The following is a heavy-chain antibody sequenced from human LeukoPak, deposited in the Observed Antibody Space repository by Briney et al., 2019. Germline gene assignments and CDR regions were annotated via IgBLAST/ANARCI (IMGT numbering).Heavy chain of an antibody. V-gene: IGHV4-38-2*02. CDR3: ARVAEGNYYDSSGYYYFDY. CDR1: GYSISSGYY. CDR2: IYHSGST. J-gene: IGHJ4*02. Sequence: PSETLSLTCTVSGYSISSGYYWGWIRQPPGKGLEWIGSIYHSGSTYYNPSLKSRVTISVDTSKNQFSLKLSSVTAADTAVYYCARVAEGNYYDSSGYYYFDYWGQGTLVTVSS. D-gene: IGHD3-22*01.